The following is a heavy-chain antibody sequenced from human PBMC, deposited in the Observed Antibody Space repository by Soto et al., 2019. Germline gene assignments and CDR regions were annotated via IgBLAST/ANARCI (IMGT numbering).Heavy chain of an antibody. D-gene: IGHD3-3*01. J-gene: IGHJ5*02. CDR3: ARQYDIWSGYASFDP. V-gene: IGHV4-59*08. CDR1: GGSITGYY. Sequence: SETLSLTCTVSGGSITGYYWSWIRQSPGKGLEWIGYIYYSGGTNYNPSLKSRVTISVDTSKNQFSLKLSSVTAADTAVYYCARQYDIWSGYASFDPWGQGALVTVSS. CDR2: IYYSGGT.